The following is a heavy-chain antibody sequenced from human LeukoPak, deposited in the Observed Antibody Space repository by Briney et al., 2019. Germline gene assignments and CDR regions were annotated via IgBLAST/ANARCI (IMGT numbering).Heavy chain of an antibody. D-gene: IGHD3-10*02. CDR3: AELGITMIGGV. V-gene: IGHV3-23*01. CDR2: ITDSGDYT. Sequence: GGPLNFPGAPSGFTLVVYALSWVGQVPGKGWEWVSAITDSGDYTNYADSVKGRFTISRDNSQNTLYLQMNSLRAEDTAVYYCAELGITMIGGVWGKGTTVTISS. CDR1: GFTLVVYA. J-gene: IGHJ6*04.